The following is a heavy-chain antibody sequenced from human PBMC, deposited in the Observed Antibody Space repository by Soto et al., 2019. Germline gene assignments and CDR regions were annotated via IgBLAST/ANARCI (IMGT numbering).Heavy chain of an antibody. Sequence: SETLSLTCAVYGGSFSGYYWSWIRQPPGKGLEWIGEINHSGSTNYNPSLKSRVTISVDTSKNQFSLKLSSVTAADTAVYYCARQRRVAARRDWFDPWGQGTLVTVSS. V-gene: IGHV4-34*01. CDR1: GGSFSGYY. J-gene: IGHJ5*02. CDR2: INHSGST. CDR3: ARQRRVAARRDWFDP. D-gene: IGHD6-6*01.